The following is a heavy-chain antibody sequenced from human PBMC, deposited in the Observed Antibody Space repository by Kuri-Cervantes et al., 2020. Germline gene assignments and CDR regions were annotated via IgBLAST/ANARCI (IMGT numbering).Heavy chain of an antibody. CDR2: IYTTGST. D-gene: IGHD3-10*01. V-gene: IGHV4-4*07. CDR3: ARGDYYGSLDV. J-gene: IGHJ6*04. CDR1: GGSISSYY. Sequence: GSLRLSCTVSGGSISSYYWSWIRQPAGKGLEWIGRIYTTGSTNYNPSLKSRVTISVDKSKNQFSLKLNSVTVADTAVYYCARGDYYGSLDVWGKGTTVTVSS.